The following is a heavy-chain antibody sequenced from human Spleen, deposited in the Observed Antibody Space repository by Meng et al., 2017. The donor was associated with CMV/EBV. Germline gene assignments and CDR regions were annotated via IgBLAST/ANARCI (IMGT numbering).Heavy chain of an antibody. D-gene: IGHD6-13*01. J-gene: IGHJ4*02. Sequence: SISRSGFYWGWIRQPPGKGLEWIGSLYYSGSTYYNPSLKSRVTISVDTSKNQFSLRLNSVTAADTAVYYCARTPDVAAAGSKLVFDYWGQGTLVTVSS. CDR1: SISRSGFY. CDR2: LYYSGST. V-gene: IGHV4-39*01. CDR3: ARTPDVAAAGSKLVFDY.